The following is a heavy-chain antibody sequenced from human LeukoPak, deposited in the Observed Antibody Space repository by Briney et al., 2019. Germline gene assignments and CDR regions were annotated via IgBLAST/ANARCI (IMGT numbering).Heavy chain of an antibody. CDR3: ARVWYYYGSGSPYYFDY. J-gene: IGHJ4*02. Sequence: GASVKVSCKASGGTFSSYAISWVRQAPGQGLEWMGGIIPIFGTANYAQKFQGRVTITADESTSTAYMELSSLRSEDTAVYYCARVWYYYGSGSPYYFDYWGQGTLVTVSS. CDR1: GGTFSSYA. V-gene: IGHV1-69*13. D-gene: IGHD3-10*01. CDR2: IIPIFGTA.